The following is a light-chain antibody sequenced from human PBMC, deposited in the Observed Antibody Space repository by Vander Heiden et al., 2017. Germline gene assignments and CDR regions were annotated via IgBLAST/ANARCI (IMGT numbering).Light chain of an antibody. CDR2: AAS. Sequence: DIQMTQSPSSLSASVGDRVTITCRASQSISSYLNWYQQKPGKAPKLLIYAASSLQRGVPSRFSGSASGTDFTLTISMLQPEDFTTYYCQHVDSTLGYTFGPGTKLEIK. V-gene: IGKV1-39*01. J-gene: IGKJ2*01. CDR3: QHVDSTLGYT. CDR1: QSISSY.